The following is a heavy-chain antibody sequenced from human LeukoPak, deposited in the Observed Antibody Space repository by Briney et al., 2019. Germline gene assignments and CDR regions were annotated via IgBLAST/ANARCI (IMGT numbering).Heavy chain of an antibody. CDR2: IYYSGST. J-gene: IGHJ4*02. Sequence: PSETLSLTCTVSGGSISSSSCYWGWIRQPPGKGLEWIGSIYYSGSTYYNPSLKSRVTISVDTSKNQFSLKLSSVTAADTAVYYCARGRGPYYYGSGSYYNRGQKYYFDYWGQGTLVTVPS. CDR1: GGSISSSSCY. D-gene: IGHD3-10*01. CDR3: ARGRGPYYYGSGSYYNRGQKYYFDY. V-gene: IGHV4-39*01.